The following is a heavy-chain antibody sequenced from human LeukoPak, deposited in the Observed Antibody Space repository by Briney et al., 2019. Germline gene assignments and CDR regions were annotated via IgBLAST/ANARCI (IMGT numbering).Heavy chain of an antibody. CDR1: GGTFSSYA. V-gene: IGHV1-69*05. J-gene: IGHJ1*01. CDR3: ARPQGPAAEYFQH. CDR2: IIPIFGTA. Sequence: ASVKVSRMASGGTFSSYAISWVRQAPGQGLEWMGGIIPIFGTANYAQKFQGRVTITTDESTSTAYMELSSLRSEDTAVYYCARPQGPAAEYFQHWGQGTLVTVSS.